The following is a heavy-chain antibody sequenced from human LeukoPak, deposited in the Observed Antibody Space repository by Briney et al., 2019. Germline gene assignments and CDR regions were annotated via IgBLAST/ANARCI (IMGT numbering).Heavy chain of an antibody. CDR2: VNTDGSYT. J-gene: IGHJ5*02. Sequence: RGSLSLSCVASGFTFSNSWMHWVRQGPGKGPVWVSVVNTDGSYTNYADSVKGRFTISRDNAKSTLYLQMDSLRDEDTALYYCARGYSNAWLNWFDMGGKGNVVSVSS. CDR3: ARGYSNAWLNWFDM. D-gene: IGHD1-26*01. CDR1: GFTFSNSW. V-gene: IGHV3-74*01.